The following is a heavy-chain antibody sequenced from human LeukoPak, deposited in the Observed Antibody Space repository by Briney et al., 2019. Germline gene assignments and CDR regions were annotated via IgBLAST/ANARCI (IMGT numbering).Heavy chain of an antibody. J-gene: IGHJ4*02. CDR2: ISYDGSNK. CDR3: AMDSAWLPLKFDY. CDR1: GFTFSSYA. D-gene: IGHD5-24*01. V-gene: IGHV3-30-3*01. Sequence: GRSLRLSCAASGFTFSSYAMHWVRQAPGKGLEWVAVISYDGSNKYYADSVKGRFTISRDNSKNTLYLQMNSLRAEDTAVYYCAMDSAWLPLKFDYWGPGTLVAVST.